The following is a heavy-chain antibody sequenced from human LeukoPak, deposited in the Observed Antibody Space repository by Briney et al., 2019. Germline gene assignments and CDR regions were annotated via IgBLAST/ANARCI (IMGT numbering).Heavy chain of an antibody. V-gene: IGHV4-59*11. Sequence: SETLSLTCTVSGGSISSHYWSWIRQPPGKGLEWIGYIYYSGSTNYNPSLKSRVTISVDTSKNQFPLKLSSVTAADTAVYYCARSLLYYGYYYYYYMDVWGKGTTVTVSS. D-gene: IGHD1-26*01. CDR2: IYYSGST. J-gene: IGHJ6*03. CDR1: GGSISSHY. CDR3: ARSLLYYGYYYYYYMDV.